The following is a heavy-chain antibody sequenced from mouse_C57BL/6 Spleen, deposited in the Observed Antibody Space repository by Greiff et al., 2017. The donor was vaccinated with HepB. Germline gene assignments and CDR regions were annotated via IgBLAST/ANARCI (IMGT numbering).Heavy chain of an antibody. J-gene: IGHJ2*01. CDR1: GYTFTSYW. V-gene: IGHV1-55*01. CDR3: ARALFDY. CDR2: IYPGSGST. Sequence: QVQLQQSGAELVKPGASVKMSCKASGYTFTSYWITWVKQRPGQGLEWIGDIYPGSGSTNYNEKFKSKATLTVYTSSSTAYMQLSSLTSEDSAVYYCARALFDYWGQGTTLTVSS.